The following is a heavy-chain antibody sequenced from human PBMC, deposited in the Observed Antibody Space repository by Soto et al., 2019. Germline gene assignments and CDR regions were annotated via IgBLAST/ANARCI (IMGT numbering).Heavy chain of an antibody. CDR3: ARGNGWLRFDY. CDR2: ISTSSGTI. V-gene: IGHV3-48*02. CDR1: GFTFSSYS. J-gene: IGHJ4*02. D-gene: IGHD5-12*01. Sequence: EVQLVESGGGLVQPGGSLRLSCAASGFTFSSYSMNWVRQAPGKGLEWVSYISTSSGTIYYADSVKDRFTISRDNAKNSLYLQMNSLRDADTAVYYCARGNGWLRFDYWGQGTLVTVSS.